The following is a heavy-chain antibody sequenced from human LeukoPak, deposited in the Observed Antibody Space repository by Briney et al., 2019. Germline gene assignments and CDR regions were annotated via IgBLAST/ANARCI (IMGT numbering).Heavy chain of an antibody. Sequence: GESLRLSCAASGFAFNKYWMHWVRQTPGKGLVWVSRINGDGSTTSYADSVKGGFTISRDNAKNTLYLQMSSLRAEDTAVYYCATGNYYDSRGYYTFGHWGQGTLVTVSS. CDR1: GFAFNKYW. J-gene: IGHJ4*02. D-gene: IGHD3-22*01. V-gene: IGHV3-74*01. CDR2: INGDGSTT. CDR3: ATGNYYDSRGYYTFGH.